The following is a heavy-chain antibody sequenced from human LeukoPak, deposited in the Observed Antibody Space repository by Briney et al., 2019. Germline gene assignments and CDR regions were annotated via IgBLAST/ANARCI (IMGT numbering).Heavy chain of an antibody. J-gene: IGHJ4*02. D-gene: IGHD2-15*01. CDR1: GGSISSSSYY. CDR2: IYYSGST. CDR3: ARDTNIVDY. Sequence: PSETLSLTCTVSGGSISSSSYYWGWIRQPPGKGLEWIGSIYYSGSTYYNPSLKSRVTISVDTSKNQFSLKLSSVTAADTAVYYCARDTNIVDYWGQGTLVTVSS. V-gene: IGHV4-39*02.